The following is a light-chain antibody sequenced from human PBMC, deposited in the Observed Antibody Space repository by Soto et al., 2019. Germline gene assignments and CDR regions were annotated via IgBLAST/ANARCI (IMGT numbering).Light chain of an antibody. CDR2: AAS. CDR3: QQYNNWPLT. J-gene: IGKJ4*01. Sequence: EVVLTQSPGTLSLSPGERATLSCRASQSVANNYLAWYQQRPGQAPRLLIYAASSRAAGIPDRFSGSGSGTEFTLTISSLQSEDFAVYYCQQYNNWPLTFGGGTKVDIK. CDR1: QSVANN. V-gene: IGKV3D-15*01.